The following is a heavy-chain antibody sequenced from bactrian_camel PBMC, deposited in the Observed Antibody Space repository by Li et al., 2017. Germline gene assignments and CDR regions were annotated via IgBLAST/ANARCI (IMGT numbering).Heavy chain of an antibody. Sequence: HVQLVESGGGLVQPGGSLRLSCTAASGFIFDDIDMAWYRQAPGNKCELVSTMSRSGRLYYADSVKGRFTISRDNPKNTVSLQLNSLKTEDTAVYYCVRRPASDVPGYWGQGTQVTVS. J-gene: IGHJ4*01. CDR1: GFIFDDID. V-gene: IGHV3S53*01. CDR2: MSRSGRL. CDR3: VRRPASDVPGY. D-gene: IGHD4*01.